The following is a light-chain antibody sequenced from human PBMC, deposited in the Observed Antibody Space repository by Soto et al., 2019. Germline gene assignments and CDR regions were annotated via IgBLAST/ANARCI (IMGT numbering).Light chain of an antibody. Sequence: QSALTQPPSVSGSPGQSGAITCTGTSSDVGGSNGVSWYQQPPGTAPKLIIYDVSNRPSGVPDRFSGSKSGNTASLIISGLQAEDEGDYYCSSYTSSSTYVFGTGTKVTV. J-gene: IGLJ1*01. CDR3: SSYTSSSTYV. CDR2: DVS. V-gene: IGLV2-18*02. CDR1: SSDVGGSNG.